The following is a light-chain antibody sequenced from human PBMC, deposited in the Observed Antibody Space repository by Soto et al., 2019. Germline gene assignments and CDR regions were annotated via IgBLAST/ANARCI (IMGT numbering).Light chain of an antibody. V-gene: IGLV1-44*01. CDR3: AAWDDSLNVWV. J-gene: IGLJ3*02. CDR1: SSNIGSNT. Sequence: QSVLTQPPSASGTPGQRVTISCSGSSSNIGSNTVNWYQQLPGTAPKLLIYSNNQRPSGVPDRFSGSKSGTSASLAISGLTSEDEADYYCAAWDDSLNVWVFGGGTKLTVL. CDR2: SNN.